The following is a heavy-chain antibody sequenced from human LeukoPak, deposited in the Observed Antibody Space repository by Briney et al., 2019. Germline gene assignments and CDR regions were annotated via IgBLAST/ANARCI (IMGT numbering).Heavy chain of an antibody. J-gene: IGHJ3*02. D-gene: IGHD4-23*01. CDR2: IYYSGST. CDR3: ARNYGGSTMKAFDI. V-gene: IGHV4-39*07. CDR1: GGYISSSSSY. Sequence: SETLSLTCIVSGGYISSSSSYWAWIRQPPGRGLEWIGSIYYSGSTYFNPSLKSRVTISIDTSKNQFSLKLSSVTAADTAVYYCARNYGGSTMKAFDIWGLGTVVTVSS.